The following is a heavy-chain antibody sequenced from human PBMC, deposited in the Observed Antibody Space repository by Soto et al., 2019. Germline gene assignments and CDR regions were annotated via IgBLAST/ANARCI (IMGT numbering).Heavy chain of an antibody. J-gene: IGHJ6*02. CDR1: GGSFSGYY. V-gene: IGHV4-34*01. Sequence: PSETLSLTYAVYGGSFSGYYWSWIRQPPGKGLEWIGEINHSGSTNYNPSLKSRVTISVDTSKNQFSLKLSSVTAADTAVYYCARARSYYYYGMDVWGQGTTVTVSS. CDR3: ARARSYYYYGMDV. CDR2: INHSGST.